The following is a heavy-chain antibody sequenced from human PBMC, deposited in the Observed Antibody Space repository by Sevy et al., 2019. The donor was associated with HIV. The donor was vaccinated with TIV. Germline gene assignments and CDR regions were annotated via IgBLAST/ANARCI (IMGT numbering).Heavy chain of an antibody. D-gene: IGHD3-10*01. V-gene: IGHV3-23*01. CDR1: GFTFSSYA. CDR3: AKASSGSYLDYYYYYIDV. CDR2: ISGSGGST. J-gene: IGHJ6*03. Sequence: GGSLRLSCAASGFTFSSYAMSWVRQAPGKGLEWVSAISGSGGSTYYADSVKGRFTISRDNSKNTLYLQMNSLRAEDTAVYYCAKASSGSYLDYYYYYIDVWGKGTTVTVSS.